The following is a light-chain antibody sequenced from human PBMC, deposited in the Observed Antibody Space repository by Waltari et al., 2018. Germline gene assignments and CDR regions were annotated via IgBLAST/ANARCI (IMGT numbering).Light chain of an antibody. CDR1: NIGTKG. J-gene: IGLJ3*02. CDR3: QVWDSTSSHWV. CDR2: DNS. V-gene: IGLV3-21*02. Sequence: QPPSMSVAPGQTASITCGGDNIGTKGVHWYQQRPGQAPALVIYDNSGRPSGVPERFSGSNSGNTATLTITRVKVGDEADYYCQVWDSTSSHWVFGGGTKLTVL.